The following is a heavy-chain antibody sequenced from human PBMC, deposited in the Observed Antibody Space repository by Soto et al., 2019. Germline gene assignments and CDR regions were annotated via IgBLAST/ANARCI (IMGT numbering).Heavy chain of an antibody. CDR3: TRDFGGV. V-gene: IGHV3-72*01. CDR1: GFTLSDHY. J-gene: IGHJ6*02. CDR2: SANKANSYTT. D-gene: IGHD3-10*01. Sequence: EVQLVESGGDLVQPGGSLRLSCAASGFTLSDHYVDWVRQAPGKGLEWVGRSANKANSYTTQYAAAVKGRFTISRSDSENSLYLQMNSLRTEDTAPYYCTRDFGGVWGQGTTVTVSS.